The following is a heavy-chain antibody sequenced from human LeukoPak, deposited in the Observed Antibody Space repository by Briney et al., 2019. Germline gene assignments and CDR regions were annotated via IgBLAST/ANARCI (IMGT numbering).Heavy chain of an antibody. Sequence: KVSETLSLTCTVSGGSISSYYWSWIRQPAGKGLEWIGRIYTSGSTNYNSSLKSRVTMSVDTSKNQFSLKLSSVTAADTAVYYCAREDNWNEESYYFDYWGQGTLVTVSS. D-gene: IGHD1-1*01. J-gene: IGHJ4*02. CDR1: GGSISSYY. V-gene: IGHV4-4*07. CDR2: IYTSGST. CDR3: AREDNWNEESYYFDY.